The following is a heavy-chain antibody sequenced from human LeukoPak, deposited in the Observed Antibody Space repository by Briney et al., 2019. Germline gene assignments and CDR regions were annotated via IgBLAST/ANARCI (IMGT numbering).Heavy chain of an antibody. J-gene: IGHJ4*02. Sequence: GASVKVSCKASGYTFTSYDINWVRQAPGQGLEWMGWISAYNGNTNYAQKLQGRVTMTTDTSTSTAYMELRSLRSDDTAVYYCARGPVGGPPSNDFDYWGQGTLVTVSS. CDR1: GYTFTSYD. D-gene: IGHD2-15*01. V-gene: IGHV1-18*01. CDR3: ARGPVGGPPSNDFDY. CDR2: ISAYNGNT.